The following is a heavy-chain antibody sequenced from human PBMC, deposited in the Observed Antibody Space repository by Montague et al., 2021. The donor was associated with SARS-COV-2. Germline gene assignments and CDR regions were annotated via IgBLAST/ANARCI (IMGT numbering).Heavy chain of an antibody. CDR2: IYYSGST. V-gene: IGHV4-39*01. Sequence: SETLSLTCTVSGGSISSSSYYWGWIRQPPGKGLEWIGSIYYSGSTYYNPSLKSRVTISVDTSKNQFFLKLSSVTAADTAVYYCATYYDILTGYYIDAFDIWGQGTIVTVSS. CDR3: ATYYDILTGYYIDAFDI. J-gene: IGHJ3*02. CDR1: GGSISSSSYY. D-gene: IGHD3-9*01.